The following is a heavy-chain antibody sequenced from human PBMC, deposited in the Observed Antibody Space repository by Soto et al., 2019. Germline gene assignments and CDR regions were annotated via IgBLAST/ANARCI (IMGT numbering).Heavy chain of an antibody. Sequence: PSETLSLTCAVYGGSFSGYYWSWIRQHPGKGLEWIGYIYYSGSTYYNPSLKSRVTISVDTSKNQFSLKLSSVTAADTAVYYCATRGLERRGRRYYYYGMDVWGQGTTVTVSS. D-gene: IGHD1-1*01. CDR3: ATRGLERRGRRYYYYGMDV. CDR2: IYYSGST. V-gene: IGHV4-31*11. J-gene: IGHJ6*02. CDR1: GGSFSGYY.